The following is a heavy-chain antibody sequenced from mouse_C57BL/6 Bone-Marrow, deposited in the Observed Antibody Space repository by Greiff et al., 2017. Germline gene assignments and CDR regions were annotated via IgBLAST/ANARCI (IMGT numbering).Heavy chain of an antibody. V-gene: IGHV1-69*01. CDR2: IDPSDSYT. CDR3: GCYYGNLFYALDY. CDR1: GYTFTSYW. Sequence: VQGVESGAELVMPGASVKLSCKASGYTFTSYWMHWVKQRPGQGLEWIGEIDPSDSYTNYNQKFKGKSTLTVDKSSSTAYMQRSSLTSEDAAVYYCGCYYGNLFYALDYWGQGTSVTVSS. D-gene: IGHD2-1*01. J-gene: IGHJ4*01.